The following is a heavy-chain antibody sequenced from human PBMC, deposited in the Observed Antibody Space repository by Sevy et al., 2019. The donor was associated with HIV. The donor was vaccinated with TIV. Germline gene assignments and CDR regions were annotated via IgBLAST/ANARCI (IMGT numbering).Heavy chain of an antibody. CDR3: ARDCSSASCLWGMDV. V-gene: IGHV3-7*03. CDR1: GFSFSNYW. Sequence: GGSLRLSCAASGFSFSNYWMSWVRQAPGKGLEWVANIKRDGSEKYYVASVMGRFTISRDNAKTSLFLQMNSLRGEDTAVYYCARDCSSASCLWGMDVWGQGTTVTVSS. D-gene: IGHD2-2*01. CDR2: IKRDGSEK. J-gene: IGHJ6*02.